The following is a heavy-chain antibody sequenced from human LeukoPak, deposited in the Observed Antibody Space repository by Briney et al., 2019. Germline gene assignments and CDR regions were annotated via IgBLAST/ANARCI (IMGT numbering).Heavy chain of an antibody. D-gene: IGHD6-13*01. CDR1: GFTVSSNY. J-gene: IGHJ4*02. Sequence: GGSLRLSCAASGFTVSSNYMSWVRQAPGKGLEWVSVIYSGGSTYYADSVKGRFTISRDNSKNTLYLQMNSLRAEDTAVYCCARGGSSWPFDYWGLGTLVTVSS. CDR2: IYSGGST. CDR3: ARGGSSWPFDY. V-gene: IGHV3-66*01.